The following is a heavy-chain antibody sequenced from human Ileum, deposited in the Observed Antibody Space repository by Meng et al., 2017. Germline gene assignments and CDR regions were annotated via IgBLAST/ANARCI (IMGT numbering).Heavy chain of an antibody. D-gene: IGHD1-1*01. V-gene: IGHV3-48*03. CDR3: ARDRWRANIYPGPFDY. CDR1: GFSSSNYE. CDR2: ISTTGSTI. Sequence: GGSLRLSCVASGFSSSNYEMNWVRQAPGKGLEWISYISTTGSTIYYAESVKGRFTISRDNAKNSLFLQMNSLRDEDTAVYYCARDRWRANIYPGPFDYWGQGTLVTVSS. J-gene: IGHJ4*02.